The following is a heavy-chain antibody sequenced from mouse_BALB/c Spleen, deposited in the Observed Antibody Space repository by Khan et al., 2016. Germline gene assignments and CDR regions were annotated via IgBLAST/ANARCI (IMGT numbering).Heavy chain of an antibody. D-gene: IGHD4-1*01. Sequence: EVQLQESGPGLVKPSQSLSLTCSVTGYSITSGYYWNWIRQFPGNKLEWMGYISYDGTNYYNPSLKNRISITRDTSKNHFFLKLNSVTSEDTATYYCSRDGGTGTFAYWGQGTLVTVAA. V-gene: IGHV3-6*02. CDR3: SRDGGTGTFAY. CDR1: GYSITSGYY. J-gene: IGHJ3*01. CDR2: ISYDGTN.